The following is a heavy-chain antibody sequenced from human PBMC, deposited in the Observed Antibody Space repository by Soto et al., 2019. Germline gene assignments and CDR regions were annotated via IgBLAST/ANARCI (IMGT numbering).Heavy chain of an antibody. D-gene: IGHD1-26*01. CDR2: INLHDDWT. J-gene: IGHJ4*02. V-gene: IGHV1-46*04. CDR3: AREVGDTDY. Sequence: QVQLVQSGSEVANPGASVNISCTASGYTFTRSHMHWVRQAPGQGLEWVALINLHDDWTSHAQVLRGRVTVTRDTDKSTVYLELTSLKSEDTAVYYCAREVGDTDYWGQGTLVTVSS. CDR1: GYTFTRSH.